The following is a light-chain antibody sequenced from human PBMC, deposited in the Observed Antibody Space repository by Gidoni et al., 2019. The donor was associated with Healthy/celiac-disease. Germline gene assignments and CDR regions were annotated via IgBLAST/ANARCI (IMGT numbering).Light chain of an antibody. CDR2: AAS. J-gene: IGKJ3*01. CDR1: QSISSY. CDR3: QQSYSTPVT. Sequence: DIQMTQSPSSLSASVGSRVTITCRASQSISSYLNWYQQKPGKAPKLLIYAASSLQSGVPSRFSGSGSGTDFTLTISSLQPEDVATYYCQQSYSTPVTFGPGTKVDIK. V-gene: IGKV1-39*01.